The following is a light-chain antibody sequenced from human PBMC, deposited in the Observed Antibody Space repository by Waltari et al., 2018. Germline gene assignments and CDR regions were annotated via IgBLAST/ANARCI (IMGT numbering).Light chain of an antibody. V-gene: IGKV1-6*01. CDR1: EDIRND. CDR2: AAS. CDR3: LQDYIFPLT. Sequence: AIQMTKSPSPLSASVGARVTITCRASEDIRNDLGWYQQKPGKAPRLLIFAASTLQSGVPSRFSGSGSGTDFTLTISSLQPEDFATYFCLQDYIFPLTFGGGTTVEI. J-gene: IGKJ4*01.